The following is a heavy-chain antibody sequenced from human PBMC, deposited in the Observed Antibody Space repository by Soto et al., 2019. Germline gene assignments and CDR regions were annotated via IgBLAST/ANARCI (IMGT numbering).Heavy chain of an antibody. Sequence: GGSLRLSCAASGFTFSSYSMNWVRQAPGKGLEWVSYISSSSSTIYYADSVKGRFTISRDNAKNSLYLQMNSLRAEDTAVYYCARDEVSPMVRGVIIPPYFDYWGQGTLVTVSS. CDR2: ISSSSSTI. V-gene: IGHV3-48*01. CDR1: GFTFSSYS. D-gene: IGHD3-10*01. J-gene: IGHJ4*02. CDR3: ARDEVSPMVRGVIIPPYFDY.